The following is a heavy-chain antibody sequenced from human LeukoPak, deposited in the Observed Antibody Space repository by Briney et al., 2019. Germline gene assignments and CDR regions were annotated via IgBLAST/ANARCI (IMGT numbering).Heavy chain of an antibody. CDR2: ISGSGGST. V-gene: IGHV3-23*01. D-gene: IGHD3-22*01. CDR3: AKDLPLYYDITGLDY. CDR1: GSPFISYG. J-gene: IGHJ4*02. Sequence: GGTLRLSCAPSGSPFISYGMSWVRQAPGKGLEWVSAISGSGGSTYYADSVKGRFTISRDNSKNTLYLQMNSLRAEDTAVYYCAKDLPLYYDITGLDYWGQGTMVTVSS.